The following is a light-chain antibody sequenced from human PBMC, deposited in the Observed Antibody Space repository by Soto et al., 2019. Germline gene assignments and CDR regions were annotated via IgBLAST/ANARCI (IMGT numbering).Light chain of an antibody. J-gene: IGKJ2*01. Sequence: EIVMTQSPATLSVSPGERVTLSCRASQSVNSNLAWYQQQLGQAPRLLIYGASTRATGIPARFSGSGSGTEFTLTINSLQSEDFAVYYCQQYNNWPRTFGQGTKLEIK. CDR1: QSVNSN. CDR3: QQYNNWPRT. V-gene: IGKV3-15*01. CDR2: GAS.